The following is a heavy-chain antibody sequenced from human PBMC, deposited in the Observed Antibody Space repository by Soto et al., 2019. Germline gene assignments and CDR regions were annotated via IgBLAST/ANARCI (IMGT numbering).Heavy chain of an antibody. CDR2: IRASGGTT. V-gene: IGHV3-23*01. CDR3: ARSSLAVDYGMDV. J-gene: IGHJ6*02. CDR1: GFTFSSYA. Sequence: EVQVLESGGGLVQPGGSLRLSCAASGFTFSSYAMSWVRQAPGKGLEWVSGIRASGGTTYYADSVKGRFTISRDSSKNTLHLQMSSQRAEDTAVYYCARSSLAVDYGMDVWGQGTTVSVSS. D-gene: IGHD6-6*01.